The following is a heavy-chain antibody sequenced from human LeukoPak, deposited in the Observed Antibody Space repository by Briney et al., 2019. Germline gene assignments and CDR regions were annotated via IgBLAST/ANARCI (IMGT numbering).Heavy chain of an antibody. CDR3: AKDLGYYYDSSGY. CDR2: ISGSGGST. V-gene: IGHV3-23*01. CDR1: GGSFSGYY. J-gene: IGHJ4*02. D-gene: IGHD3-22*01. Sequence: ETLSLTCAVYGGSFSGYYWSWVRQAPGKRLEWVSAISGSGGSTYYADSVKGRFTISRDNSKNTLYLQMDSLRAEDTAVYYCAKDLGYYYDSSGYWGQGTLVTVSS.